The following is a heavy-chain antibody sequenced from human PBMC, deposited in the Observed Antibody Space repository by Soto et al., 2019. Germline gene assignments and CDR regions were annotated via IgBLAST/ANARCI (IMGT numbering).Heavy chain of an antibody. J-gene: IGHJ5*02. D-gene: IGHD6-13*01. V-gene: IGHV1-46*01. CDR1: GYTFTSYY. CDR2: INPSGGST. CDR3: ARDFVNDLPYSSSWYGLNWFDP. Sequence: ASVKVSFKASGYTFTSYYMHWVRQAPGQGLEWMGIINPSGGSTSYAQKFQGRVTMTRDTSTSTVYMELSSLRSEDTAVYYCARDFVNDLPYSSSWYGLNWFDPWGQGTLVTVSS.